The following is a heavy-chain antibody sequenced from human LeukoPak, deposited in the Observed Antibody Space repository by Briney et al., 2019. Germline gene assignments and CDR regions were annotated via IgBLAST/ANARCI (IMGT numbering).Heavy chain of an antibody. Sequence: GSLRLSCAASGFIFSRYWMSWVRQGPGKGLDWVANIKQDGSEEYYVDSVKGRFTISRDNAKNSLYLQMSSLRAEDTAVYYCARGGSYALDAFDIWGQGIMVTVSS. J-gene: IGHJ3*02. CDR2: IKQDGSEE. CDR1: GFIFSRYW. CDR3: ARGGSYALDAFDI. D-gene: IGHD3-16*01. V-gene: IGHV3-7*05.